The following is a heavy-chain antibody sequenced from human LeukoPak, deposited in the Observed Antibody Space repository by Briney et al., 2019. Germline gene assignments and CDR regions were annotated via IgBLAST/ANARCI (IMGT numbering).Heavy chain of an antibody. V-gene: IGHV3-48*01. CDR2: IGISSGNT. J-gene: IGHJ4*01. CDR3: ARDHRYAFDN. CDR1: GFNFIDYS. Sequence: GGSLRLSCAASGFNFIDYSMNWVRQAPGKGLEWISYIGISSGNTKYANSVKGRFTISRDKARNSLYLQMNSLRVEDTAVYYCARDHRYAFDNWGHGTLVTVSS. D-gene: IGHD5-12*01.